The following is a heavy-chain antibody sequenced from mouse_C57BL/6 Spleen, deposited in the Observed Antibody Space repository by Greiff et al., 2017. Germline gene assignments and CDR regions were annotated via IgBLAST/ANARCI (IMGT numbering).Heavy chain of an antibody. D-gene: IGHD1-1*01. CDR2: IHPSDSDT. V-gene: IGHV1-74*01. CDR3: AIDGTTGYFDV. Sequence: QVQLKQPGAELVKPGASVKVSCKASGYTFTSYWMHWVKQRPGQGLEWIGRIHPSDSDTNYNQKFKGKATLTVDKSSSTAYMQLSSLTSEDSAVYYCAIDGTTGYFDVWGTGTTVTVSS. CDR1: GYTFTSYW. J-gene: IGHJ1*03.